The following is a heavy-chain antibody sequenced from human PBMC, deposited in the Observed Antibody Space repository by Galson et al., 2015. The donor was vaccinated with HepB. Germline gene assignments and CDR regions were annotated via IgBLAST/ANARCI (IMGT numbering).Heavy chain of an antibody. CDR1: GGSISSSNW. CDR2: IYYSGST. CDR3: ARNYYDSSGPYYFDY. V-gene: IGHV4-39*01. D-gene: IGHD3-22*01. Sequence: SETLSLTCAVSGGSISSSNWWSWVRQPPGKGLEWIGSIYYSGSTYYNPSLKSRVTISVDTSKNQFSLKLSSVTAADTAVYYCARNYYDSSGPYYFDYWGQGTLVTVSS. J-gene: IGHJ4*02.